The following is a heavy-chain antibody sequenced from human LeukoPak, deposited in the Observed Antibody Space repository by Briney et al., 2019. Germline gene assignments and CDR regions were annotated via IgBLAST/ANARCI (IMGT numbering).Heavy chain of an antibody. Sequence: GGSLRLSCAASGFTFSSYSMNWVRQAPGKGLEWVSSISSSSSYIYYADSVKGRFTISRDNAKNSLYLQMNSLRAEDTAVYYCARDPGYSYGPYYFDYWGHGTLVTVSS. J-gene: IGHJ4*01. CDR2: ISSSSSYI. V-gene: IGHV3-21*01. CDR1: GFTFSSYS. CDR3: ARDPGYSYGPYYFDY. D-gene: IGHD5-18*01.